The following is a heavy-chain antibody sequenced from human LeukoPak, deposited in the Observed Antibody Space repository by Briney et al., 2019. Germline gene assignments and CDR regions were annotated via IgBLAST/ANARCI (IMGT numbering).Heavy chain of an antibody. CDR2: INLNTGGT. D-gene: IGHD3-22*01. Sequence: ASVKVSCKASGYTSTVYYIHWVRQAPGQGLEWMGRINLNTGGTNFAQKFQGRVTMTRDTSINTAYMELGSLTSDDTAVFYCAREVGYSTSYYGRFDPWGQGTLVTVSS. J-gene: IGHJ5*02. V-gene: IGHV1-2*06. CDR1: GYTSTVYY. CDR3: AREVGYSTSYYGRFDP.